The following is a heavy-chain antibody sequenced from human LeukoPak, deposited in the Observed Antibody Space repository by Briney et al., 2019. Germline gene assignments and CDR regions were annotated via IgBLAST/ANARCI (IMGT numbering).Heavy chain of an antibody. D-gene: IGHD2/OR15-2a*01. CDR3: ARNGYCDSGTCLDYYYYYMDV. CDR1: GFIFGDYY. J-gene: IGHJ6*03. Sequence: GGSLRLSCAASGFIFGDYYMTWIRQAPGKGLEWVAYISSSGNTIHYGDSVKGRFTISRDNADNSEFLQMNSLRAEDTAVYYCARNGYCDSGTCLDYYYYYMDVWGKGTTVTVSS. V-gene: IGHV3-11*04. CDR2: ISSSGNTI.